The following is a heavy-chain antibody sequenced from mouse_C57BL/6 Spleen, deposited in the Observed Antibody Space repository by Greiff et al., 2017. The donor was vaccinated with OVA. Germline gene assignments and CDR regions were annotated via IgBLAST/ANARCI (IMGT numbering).Heavy chain of an antibody. J-gene: IGHJ4*01. CDR3: VSGYYYAMDC. CDR2: IRSKSSNYAT. Sequence: EVKVVESGGGLVQPKGSLKLSCAASGFTFNTYAMPWVRQAPGTGLEWVARIRSKSSNYATYYADSVKDRFTISRDDTQSMLYLQMNNLEAEDAAVYYCVSGYYYAMDCWGKGTSVTVSS. CDR1: GFTFNTYA. V-gene: IGHV10-3*01. D-gene: IGHD2-2*01.